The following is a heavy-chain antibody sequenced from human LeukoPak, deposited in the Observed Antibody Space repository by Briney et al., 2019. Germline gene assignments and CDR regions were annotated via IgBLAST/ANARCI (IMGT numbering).Heavy chain of an antibody. J-gene: IGHJ4*02. CDR1: GYTFTSYG. CDR2: ISAYNGNT. V-gene: IGHV1-18*01. Sequence: GASVKVSCKASGYTFTSYGISRVRQAPGQGLEWMGWISAYNGNTNYAQKLQGRVTMTTDTSTSTAYMELSSLRTEDTAVYYCARGVRYSSAWAFDYWGQGTLVTVSS. D-gene: IGHD6-19*01. CDR3: ARGVRYSSAWAFDY.